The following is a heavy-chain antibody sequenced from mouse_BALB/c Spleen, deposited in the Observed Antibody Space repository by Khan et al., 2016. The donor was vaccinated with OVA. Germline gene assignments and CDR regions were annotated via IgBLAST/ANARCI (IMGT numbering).Heavy chain of an antibody. CDR2: ISSGGDYT. CDR1: GFTFSSYS. Sequence: EVEPVETGGDLVKPGGSLKLSCAASGFTFSSYSMSWVRQTPDKRLEWVASISSGGDYTYYPDSVKGRFPISRDNAKNTLYLQMSDLKSEDTAMYYCADHLTGSFAYWGKATLVTVSA. CDR3: ADHLTGSFAY. D-gene: IGHD4-1*01. V-gene: IGHV5-6*01. J-gene: IGHJ3*01.